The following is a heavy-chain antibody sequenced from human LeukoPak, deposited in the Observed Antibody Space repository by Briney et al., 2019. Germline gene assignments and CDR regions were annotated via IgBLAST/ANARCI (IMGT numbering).Heavy chain of an antibody. CDR2: IYYSGST. D-gene: IGHD2-21*01. J-gene: IGHJ5*02. Sequence: PSQTLSLTCTVSGGSISSGDYYWSWIRQPPGKGLEWIGYIYYSGSTYYNPSLKSRVTISVDTSKNQFSLKLSSVTAADTAVYYCARHFAELVVIAIGRWFDPWGQGTLVTVSS. CDR1: GGSISSGDYY. CDR3: ARHFAELVVIAIGRWFDP. V-gene: IGHV4-30-4*08.